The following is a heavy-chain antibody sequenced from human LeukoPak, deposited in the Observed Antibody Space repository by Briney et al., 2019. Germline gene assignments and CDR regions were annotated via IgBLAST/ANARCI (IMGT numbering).Heavy chain of an antibody. Sequence: ASVNVSCKTSGYTFTAYYIHWVRQAPGQGLEWLGWINPNNAATKLTQKFQGRVTMTRDTSISTAYMELTRPGSDDTAVYYCARDWSVVPGGARDYHYYYMDVWGTGTTVTVSS. CDR3: ARDWSVVPGGARDYHYYYMDV. CDR1: GYTFTAYY. J-gene: IGHJ6*03. V-gene: IGHV1-2*02. CDR2: INPNNAAT. D-gene: IGHD2-21*01.